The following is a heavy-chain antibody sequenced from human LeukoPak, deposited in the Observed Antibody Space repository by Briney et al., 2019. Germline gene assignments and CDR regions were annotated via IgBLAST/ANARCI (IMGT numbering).Heavy chain of an antibody. CDR2: ISGSGGST. Sequence: GGSLRLSCAASGFTFSSSAMSWVRQAPGKGLEWVSSISGSGGSTYYADSVKGRFTISRDNSKNTLYLQMNSLRAEDTAVYYCARDPGWYGDYDYWGQGTLVTVSS. V-gene: IGHV3-23*01. J-gene: IGHJ4*02. D-gene: IGHD4-17*01. CDR1: GFTFSSSA. CDR3: ARDPGWYGDYDY.